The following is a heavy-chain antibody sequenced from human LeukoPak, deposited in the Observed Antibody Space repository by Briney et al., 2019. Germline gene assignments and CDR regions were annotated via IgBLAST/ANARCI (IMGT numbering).Heavy chain of an antibody. CDR2: INPNSGGT. Sequence: ASVKVSCKASGYTFTGYYMHWVRQAPGQGLEWMGWINPNSGGTNYAQKFQGRVTMTRDTSISTAYMELSRLRSDDTAVYYCAREPLWTTLTLEWVVSRVVIKDYWGQGTLVTVSS. J-gene: IGHJ4*02. D-gene: IGHD3-22*01. V-gene: IGHV1-2*02. CDR1: GYTFTGYY. CDR3: AREPLWTTLTLEWVVSRVVIKDY.